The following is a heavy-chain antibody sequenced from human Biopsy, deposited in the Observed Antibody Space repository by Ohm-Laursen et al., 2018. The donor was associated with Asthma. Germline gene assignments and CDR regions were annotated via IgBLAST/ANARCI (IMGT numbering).Heavy chain of an antibody. V-gene: IGHV4-59*01. Sequence: SETLSLTCSVYGGSISSFYWSWIRKSPEKGLEWMGYVYWTGSTNYNPSLKSRITMSVDTSKNRMFLELTSVTAADTAIYYCVRAVKNDQCLVPFDYWGQGNPVTASS. D-gene: IGHD6-19*01. CDR3: VRAVKNDQCLVPFDY. CDR1: GGSISSFY. J-gene: IGHJ4*02. CDR2: VYWTGST.